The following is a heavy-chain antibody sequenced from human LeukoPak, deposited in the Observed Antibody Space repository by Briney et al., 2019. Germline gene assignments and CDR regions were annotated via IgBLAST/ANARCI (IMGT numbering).Heavy chain of an antibody. V-gene: IGHV3-30-3*01. J-gene: IGHJ6*02. CDR1: GFTVSSYA. D-gene: IGHD4-17*01. CDR3: ARDRGTYGDYGPHYYYYGMDV. Sequence: GGSLRLSCAASGFTVSSYAMDWVRQAPGKGLEWVAVISYEGSNKYYADSVKGRFTISRDNSKNTLYLQMNSLRAEDTAVYYCARDRGTYGDYGPHYYYYGMDVWGQGTTVTVSS. CDR2: ISYEGSNK.